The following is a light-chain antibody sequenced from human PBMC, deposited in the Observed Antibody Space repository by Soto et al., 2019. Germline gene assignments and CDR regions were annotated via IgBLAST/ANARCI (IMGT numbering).Light chain of an antibody. CDR2: AAS. V-gene: IGKV1-17*01. CDR3: QHYNSYSEA. CDR1: QSISNH. Sequence: DIQMTQSPPSLSASMVDRVIITFRASQSISNHLNWYQQKPGKAPKLLIFAASSLQSGVPSRFSGSGSGTEFTLTISSLQPDDFATYYCQHYNSYSEAFGQGTKVDIK. J-gene: IGKJ1*01.